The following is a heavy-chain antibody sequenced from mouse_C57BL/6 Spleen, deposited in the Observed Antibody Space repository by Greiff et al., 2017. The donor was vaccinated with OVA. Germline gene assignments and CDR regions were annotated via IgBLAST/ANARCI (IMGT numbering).Heavy chain of an antibody. Sequence: QVQLQQPGAELVKPGASVKLSCKASGYTFTSYWMQWVKRRPGQGLEWIGEIDPSDSYTNYNQKFKGKATLTVDTSSSTAYMQLSSLTSEDSAVYYCARGTTRDYWGQGTTLTVSS. CDR1: GYTFTSYW. V-gene: IGHV1-50*01. D-gene: IGHD1-1*01. CDR3: ARGTTRDY. CDR2: IDPSDSYT. J-gene: IGHJ2*01.